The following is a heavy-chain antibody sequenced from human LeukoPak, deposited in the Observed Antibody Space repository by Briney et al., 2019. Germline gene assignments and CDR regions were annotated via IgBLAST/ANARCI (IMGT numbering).Heavy chain of an antibody. CDR2: IYYSGST. CDR3: ARDLGRTGPNYYDLSGSLDY. Sequence: SETLSLTCTVSGASITSNVYYWGWIRQPPGKGLEWIGSIYYSGSTYYNPSLKSRVTISVDTSKKQFSLKLNSMTAADTAVYFCARDLGRTGPNYYDLSGSLDYWGQGTLVTVSS. V-gene: IGHV4-39*07. J-gene: IGHJ4*02. D-gene: IGHD3-22*01. CDR1: GASITSNVYY.